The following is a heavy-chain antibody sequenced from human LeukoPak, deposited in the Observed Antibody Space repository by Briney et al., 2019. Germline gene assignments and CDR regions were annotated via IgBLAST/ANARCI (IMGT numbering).Heavy chain of an antibody. Sequence: GGSLRLSCAASGFTFSSYSMNWVRQAPGKGLEWVSYISSSSSTIYYADSVKGRFTISRDNAENSLYLQMNSLRAGDTAVYYCAREWYSSSFMSDYWGQGTLVTVSS. CDR1: GFTFSSYS. V-gene: IGHV3-48*01. D-gene: IGHD6-13*01. J-gene: IGHJ4*02. CDR2: ISSSSSTI. CDR3: AREWYSSSFMSDY.